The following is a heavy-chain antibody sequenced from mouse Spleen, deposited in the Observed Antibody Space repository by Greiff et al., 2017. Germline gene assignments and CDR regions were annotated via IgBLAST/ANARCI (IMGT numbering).Heavy chain of an antibody. J-gene: IGHJ2*01. CDR1: GYTFTDYE. V-gene: IGHV1-15*01. Sequence: QVQLQQSGAELVRPGASVTLSCKASGYTFTDYEMHWVKQTPVHGLEWIGAIDPETGGTAYNHKFKGKAILTADKSSSTAYMEISSLRSEDPGDYYCTRAGYYDYWGQGTTITVSS. CDR3: TRAGYYDY. CDR2: IDPETGGT.